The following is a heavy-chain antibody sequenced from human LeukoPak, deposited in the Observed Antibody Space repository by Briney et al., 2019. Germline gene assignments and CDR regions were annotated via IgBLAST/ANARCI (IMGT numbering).Heavy chain of an antibody. Sequence: SVKVSCKASGGTFSSYAISWVRQAPGQGLEWMGGIIPIFGTANYAQKFQGSVTITTDESTSTAYMELSSLRSEDTAVYYCARGSIVDTAMVSYFDYWGQGTLVTVSS. V-gene: IGHV1-69*05. CDR3: ARGSIVDTAMVSYFDY. CDR2: IIPIFGTA. D-gene: IGHD5-18*01. J-gene: IGHJ4*02. CDR1: GGTFSSYA.